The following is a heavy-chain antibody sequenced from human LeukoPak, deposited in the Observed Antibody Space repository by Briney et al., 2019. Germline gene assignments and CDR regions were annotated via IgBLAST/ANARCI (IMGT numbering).Heavy chain of an antibody. D-gene: IGHD3-22*01. V-gene: IGHV1-2*04. CDR1: GYTFTGYY. Sequence: GASVKVSCKASGYTFTGYYIHWVRQAPGQGLEWMGWINPNSGGTDYAQNFQGWVTMTRDTSISTAYMELSRLRSDDTAVYYCARGYSFDSSGSHQGFDYWGQGTLVTVSS. CDR2: INPNSGGT. CDR3: ARGYSFDSSGSHQGFDY. J-gene: IGHJ4*02.